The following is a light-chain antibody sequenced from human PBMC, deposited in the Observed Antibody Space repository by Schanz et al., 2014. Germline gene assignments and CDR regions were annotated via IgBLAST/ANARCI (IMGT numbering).Light chain of an antibody. CDR1: SSDVGVYNY. Sequence: QSALTQPASVSGSPGQSITISCTGTSSDVGVYNYVSWYQQLPGKAPKLMIYDASNRPSGVSNRLSGSKSAYTASLTISGLQPDDEADYYCSSFRYSATQYGTQFGGGTKVTVL. V-gene: IGLV2-14*03. CDR2: DAS. J-gene: IGLJ2*01. CDR3: SSFRYSATQYGTQ.